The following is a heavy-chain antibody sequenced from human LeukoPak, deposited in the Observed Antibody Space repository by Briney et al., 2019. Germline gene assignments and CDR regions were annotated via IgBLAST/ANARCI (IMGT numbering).Heavy chain of an antibody. CDR1: GYSFTSYW. CDR2: IYPGDPDT. CDR3: ARKQDSMITFGGADFDY. D-gene: IGHD3-16*01. Sequence: GESLKISCKGSGYSFTSYWIGWVRQMPGKGLEWMGIIYPGDPDTRYSPSFQGQVTISADKSISTAYLQWSSLKASDTAMYYCARKQDSMITFGGADFDYWGQGTLVTVSP. V-gene: IGHV5-51*01. J-gene: IGHJ4*02.